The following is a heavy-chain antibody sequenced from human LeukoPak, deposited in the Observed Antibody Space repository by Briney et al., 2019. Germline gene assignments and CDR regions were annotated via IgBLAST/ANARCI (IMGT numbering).Heavy chain of an antibody. D-gene: IGHD3-10*01. J-gene: IGHJ6*02. CDR2: IYYSGST. Sequence: SEILSLTCTVSGGSISSYYWSWIRQPPGKGLEWIGYIYYSGSTNYNPSLKSRVTISVDTSKNQFSLKLSSVTAADTAVYYCARDRVLLWFGEPDYYYHYGMDVWGQGTTVTVSS. CDR1: GGSISSYY. CDR3: ARDRVLLWFGEPDYYYHYGMDV. V-gene: IGHV4-59*01.